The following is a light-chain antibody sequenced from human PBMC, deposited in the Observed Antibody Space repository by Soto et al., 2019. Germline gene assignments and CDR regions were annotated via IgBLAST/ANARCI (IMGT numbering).Light chain of an antibody. CDR3: QQYENWHRT. Sequence: EIVMTQCPATLSVSPGERVTLSCRASQSVNFNLAWYQQKPGQAPRLLMYGASSRATGIPARFSGSWSRTEFTLSISSLQSEDFAVYYCQQYENWHRTFGQGTKV. CDR1: QSVNFN. V-gene: IGKV3-15*01. CDR2: GAS. J-gene: IGKJ1*01.